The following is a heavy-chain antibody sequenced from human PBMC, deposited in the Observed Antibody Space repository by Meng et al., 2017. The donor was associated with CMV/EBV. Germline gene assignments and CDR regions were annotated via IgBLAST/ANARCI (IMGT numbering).Heavy chain of an antibody. Sequence: SETLSLTCTVSGGSISSSSYYWSWIRQPPGKGLEWIGEINHSGSTNYNPSLKSRVTISVDTSKNQFSLKLSSVTAADTAVYYCARGLRQRGLGYWGQGTLVTVSS. CDR1: GGSISSSSYY. J-gene: IGHJ4*02. D-gene: IGHD3-10*01. CDR3: ARGLRQRGLGY. V-gene: IGHV4-39*07. CDR2: INHSGST.